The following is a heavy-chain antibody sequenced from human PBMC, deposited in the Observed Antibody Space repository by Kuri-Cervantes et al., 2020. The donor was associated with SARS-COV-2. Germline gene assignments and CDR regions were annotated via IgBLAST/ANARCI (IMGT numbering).Heavy chain of an antibody. CDR2: ISYDGSNK. Sequence: GESLKISCAASGFTFSSYGMHWVRQAPGKGLEWVAVISYDGSNKYYADSVKGRFTISRDNSKNTLYLQMNSLRAEDTAVYYCARSSWYGDQYYYYGMDVWGQGTTVTVSS. CDR3: ARSSWYGDQYYYYGMDV. CDR1: GFTFSSYG. J-gene: IGHJ6*02. D-gene: IGHD6-13*01. V-gene: IGHV3-30*19.